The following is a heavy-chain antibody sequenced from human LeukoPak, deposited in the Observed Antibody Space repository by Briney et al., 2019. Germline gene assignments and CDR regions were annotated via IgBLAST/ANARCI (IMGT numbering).Heavy chain of an antibody. CDR3: ARDGGYCTSGVCFVLSPPYYYGMDV. V-gene: IGHV1-69*01. Sequence: GSSVKVSCKASGGTFSSYAISWVRQAPGQGLEWVGGIIPIFGTANYAQKFQGRVTITADESTSTAYMELSSLRSEDTAVYYCARDGGYCTSGVCFVLSPPYYYGMDVWGQGTTVTVSS. D-gene: IGHD2-8*01. CDR2: IIPIFGTA. CDR1: GGTFSSYA. J-gene: IGHJ6*02.